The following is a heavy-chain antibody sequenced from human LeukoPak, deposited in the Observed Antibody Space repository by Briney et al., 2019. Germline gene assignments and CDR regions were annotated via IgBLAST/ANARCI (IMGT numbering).Heavy chain of an antibody. Sequence: ASVKVSCKASGYTFTSYYMHWVRQAPGQGLEWMGIINPSGGSTSYAQKFQGRVTMTRDTSTSTVYMELSSLRSEDTAVYYCARVGPPRGVATTFRGAFDYWGQGTLVTVSS. J-gene: IGHJ4*02. V-gene: IGHV1-46*01. CDR2: INPSGGST. D-gene: IGHD5-12*01. CDR3: ARVGPPRGVATTFRGAFDY. CDR1: GYTFTSYY.